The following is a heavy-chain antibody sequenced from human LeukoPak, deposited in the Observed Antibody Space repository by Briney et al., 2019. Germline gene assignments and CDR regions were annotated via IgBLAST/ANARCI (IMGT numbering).Heavy chain of an antibody. CDR1: GYTFTSYG. J-gene: IGHJ4*02. D-gene: IGHD6-19*01. CDR2: ISAYNGDT. Sequence: ASVKVSCKASGYTFTSYGISWVRQAPGRGLEWMGWISAYNGDTNYAQKFQGRVTLTTDTSTSTAYMELRSLRSDDTAVYYCARDPSNTSGRYAYFDYWGQGTLVTVSS. V-gene: IGHV1-18*01. CDR3: ARDPSNTSGRYAYFDY.